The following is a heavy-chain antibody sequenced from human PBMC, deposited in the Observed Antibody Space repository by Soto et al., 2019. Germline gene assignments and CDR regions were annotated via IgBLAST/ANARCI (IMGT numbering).Heavy chain of an antibody. CDR1: GGTFSSYA. CDR2: IIPIFGTA. D-gene: IGHD6-13*01. Sequence: SVKVSCKASGGTFSSYAISWVRQAPGQGLEWMGGIIPIFGTANYAQKFQGRVTITADESTSTAYMELSSLRSEDTAVYYCARDQGIVAASGFNWFDPWGQGTLVTVSS. CDR3: ARDQGIVAASGFNWFDP. J-gene: IGHJ5*02. V-gene: IGHV1-69*13.